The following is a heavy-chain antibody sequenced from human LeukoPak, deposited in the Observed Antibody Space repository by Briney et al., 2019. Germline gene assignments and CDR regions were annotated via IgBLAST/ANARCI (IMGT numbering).Heavy chain of an antibody. CDR3: ALYTYGSSVHYYMDV. CDR1: GGTFSSYG. J-gene: IGHJ6*03. CDR2: IIPIFGTA. V-gene: IGHV1-69*01. Sequence: ASVKVSCKASGGTFSSYGISWVRQAPGQGLEWMGGIIPIFGTANYAQNFQGRVTITADESTSTAYMDLSSLRSEDTAVYYCALYTYGSSVHYYMDVWGKGATVTVSS. D-gene: IGHD5-18*01.